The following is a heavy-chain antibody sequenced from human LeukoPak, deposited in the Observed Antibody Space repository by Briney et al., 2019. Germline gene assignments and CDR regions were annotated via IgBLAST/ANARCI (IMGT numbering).Heavy chain of an antibody. D-gene: IGHD1-14*01. CDR3: AKDLGPTGAAWFDP. V-gene: IGHV3-43*02. CDR2: ISGDGGST. J-gene: IGHJ5*02. CDR1: GFTFDEYA. Sequence: GGSLRLSCAASGFTFDEYAMHWVRQPPGKGREWVSLISGDGGSTYSADSVKGRFTISRDNSKNSLYLQMDSLRTEDTAFYYCAKDLGPTGAAWFDPWGQGTLVTVSS.